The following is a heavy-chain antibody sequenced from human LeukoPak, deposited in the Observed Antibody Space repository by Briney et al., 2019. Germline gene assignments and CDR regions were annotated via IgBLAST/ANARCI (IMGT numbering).Heavy chain of an antibody. CDR3: ARDVQVATIYPLDY. V-gene: IGHV3-21*04. D-gene: IGHD5-12*01. CDR2: ISSSSSYI. J-gene: IGHJ4*02. Sequence: PGGSLRLSCAVSGFTFSSYSINWVRQAPGKGLEWVSSISSSSSYIDYADSVKGRFTISRDNAKNSLYLQMNSLRAEDTAVYYCARDVQVATIYPLDYWGQGTLVTVSS. CDR1: GFTFSSYS.